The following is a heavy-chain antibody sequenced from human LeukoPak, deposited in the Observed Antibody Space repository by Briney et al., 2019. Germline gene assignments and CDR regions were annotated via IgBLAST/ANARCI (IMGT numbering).Heavy chain of an antibody. D-gene: IGHD3-22*01. CDR1: GFTFSNYM. V-gene: IGHV3-21*01. CDR2: ISSSSSYI. J-gene: IGHJ4*02. CDR3: ARAGNYYDSSGYYY. Sequence: GGSLRLSCAASGFTFSNYMMHWVRQAPGKGLEWVSSISSSSSYIYYADSVKGRFTISRDNAKNSLYLQMNSLSAEDTAMYYCARAGNYYDSSGYYYWGQGTLVTVSS.